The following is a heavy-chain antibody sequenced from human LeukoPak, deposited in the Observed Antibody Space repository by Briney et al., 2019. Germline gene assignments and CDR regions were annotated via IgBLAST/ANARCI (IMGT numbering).Heavy chain of an antibody. V-gene: IGHV3-21*01. J-gene: IGHJ4*02. CDR3: AARRLGVLY. CDR1: GFTFSSYS. D-gene: IGHD3-10*01. Sequence: GGSLRLSCAASGFTFSSYSMNWVRQAPGKVLEWVSSISSSSSYIYYADSVKGRFTISRDNAKNSLYLQMNSLRAEDTAVYYCAARRLGVLYWGQGTLVTVSS. CDR2: ISSSSSYI.